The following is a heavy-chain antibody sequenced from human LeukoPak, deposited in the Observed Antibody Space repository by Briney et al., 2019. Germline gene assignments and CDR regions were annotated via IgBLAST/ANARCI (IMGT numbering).Heavy chain of an antibody. CDR1: GYSISSGYY. J-gene: IGHJ4*02. CDR3: ARPRLRYSSGPALI. D-gene: IGHD6-19*01. Sequence: SETLSLTCTVSGYSISSGYYWGWIRQPPGKGLEWIGSIYHSGSTYYNPSLKSRVTISVDTSKNQFSLKLSSVTAADTAVYYCARPRLRYSSGPALIWGQGTLVTVSS. V-gene: IGHV4-38-2*02. CDR2: IYHSGST.